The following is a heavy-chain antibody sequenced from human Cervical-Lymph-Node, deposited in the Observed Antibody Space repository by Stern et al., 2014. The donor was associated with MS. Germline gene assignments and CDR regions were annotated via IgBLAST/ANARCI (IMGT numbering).Heavy chain of an antibody. Sequence: VQLVESGGGVVQPGRSLRLSCAASGFTFSSSGMHWVRQAPGKGLEWVAVIWDDGSNKYYADSVKGRFTISRDNSKNTLYLQMNSLRAEDTAVYYCARGDVVVPAHPWGQGTLVTVSS. V-gene: IGHV3-33*01. D-gene: IGHD2-2*01. CDR1: GFTFSSSG. CDR2: IWDDGSNK. CDR3: ARGDVVVPAHP. J-gene: IGHJ5*02.